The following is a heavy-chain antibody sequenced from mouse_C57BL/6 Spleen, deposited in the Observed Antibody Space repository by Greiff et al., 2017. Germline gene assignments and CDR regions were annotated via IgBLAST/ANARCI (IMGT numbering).Heavy chain of an antibody. V-gene: IGHV1-39*01. Sequence: VQLKESGPELVKPGASVKISCKASGYSFTDYNMNWVKQSNGKSLEWIGVINPNYGTTSYNQKFKGKATLTVDQSSSTAYMQLNSLTSEDSAVYDWARSILRDRAMDYWGQGTSVTVSS. CDR1: GYSFTDYN. CDR3: ARSILRDRAMDY. CDR2: INPNYGTT. J-gene: IGHJ4*01. D-gene: IGHD1-1*01.